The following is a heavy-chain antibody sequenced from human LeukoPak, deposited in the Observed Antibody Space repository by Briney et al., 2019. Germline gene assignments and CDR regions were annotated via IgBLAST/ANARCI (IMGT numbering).Heavy chain of an antibody. CDR1: GFTFSSYA. J-gene: IGHJ4*02. CDR3: AKSARYCSGGSCYPAFDY. V-gene: IGHV3-23*01. CDR2: IGAGGTFT. Sequence: PGGSLRLSCTASGFTFSSYAMNWVRQAPGKGLEWVSGIGAGGTFTYYADSVKGRFTISRDNSKNTLYLQMNSLRAEDTAVYYCAKSARYCSGGSCYPAFDYWSQGTLVTVSS. D-gene: IGHD2-15*01.